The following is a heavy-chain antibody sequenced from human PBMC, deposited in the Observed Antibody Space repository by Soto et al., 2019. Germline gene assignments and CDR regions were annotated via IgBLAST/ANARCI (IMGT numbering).Heavy chain of an antibody. V-gene: IGHV4-34*01. CDR3: ARAGYCSGGSCYSKNYFDY. Sequence: PSETLSLTCAVYGGSFSGYYWSWIRQPPGKGLEWIGEINHSGSTNYNPSLKSRVTISVDTSKNQFSLKLSSVTAADTAVYYCARAGYCSGGSCYSKNYFDYWGQGTLVTVSS. D-gene: IGHD2-15*01. J-gene: IGHJ4*02. CDR2: INHSGST. CDR1: GGSFSGYY.